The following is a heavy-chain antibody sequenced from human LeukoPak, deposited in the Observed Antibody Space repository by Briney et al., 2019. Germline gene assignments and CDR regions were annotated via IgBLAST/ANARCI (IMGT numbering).Heavy chain of an antibody. D-gene: IGHD2-15*01. J-gene: IGHJ6*03. CDR3: ARHVVVVAATRGKYYYMDV. CDR1: GYSFTSYW. CDR2: IYPCDSDT. V-gene: IGHV5-51*01. Sequence: GESLKISCKGSGYSFTSYWIGWVRQMPGKGLEWMGIIYPCDSDTRYSPSFQGQVTISADKSISTAYLQWSSLKASDTAMYYCARHVVVVAATRGKYYYMDVWGKGTTVTVS.